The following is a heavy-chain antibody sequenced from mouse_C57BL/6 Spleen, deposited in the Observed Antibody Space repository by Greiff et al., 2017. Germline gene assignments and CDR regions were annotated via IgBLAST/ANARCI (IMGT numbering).Heavy chain of an antibody. J-gene: IGHJ2*01. Sequence: QVQLQQPGAELVRPGTSVKLSCKASGYTFTSYWMHWVKQRPGQGLEWIGVIDPSDSYTNYNQKFKGKATLTVDTSSSTAYMQLSSLTSEDSAVYYCARWRETAQATGDYWGQGTTLTVSS. CDR3: ARWRETAQATGDY. D-gene: IGHD3-2*02. CDR2: IDPSDSYT. V-gene: IGHV1-59*01. CDR1: GYTFTSYW.